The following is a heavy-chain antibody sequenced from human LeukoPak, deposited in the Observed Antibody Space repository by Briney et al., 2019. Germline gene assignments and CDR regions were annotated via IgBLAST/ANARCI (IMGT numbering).Heavy chain of an antibody. Sequence: GGSLRLSCVGSGFIFGKYAMTWVRQAPGKGLEWVSTISGGGDSTWNADSVKGRFTVSRDNSKNTLYLQMSSLRAEDTAVYYCAKRGSSETRWYPFDYWGQGTLVTVSS. D-gene: IGHD2-15*01. J-gene: IGHJ4*02. CDR2: ISGGGDST. CDR3: AKRGSSETRWYPFDY. CDR1: GFIFGKYA. V-gene: IGHV3-23*01.